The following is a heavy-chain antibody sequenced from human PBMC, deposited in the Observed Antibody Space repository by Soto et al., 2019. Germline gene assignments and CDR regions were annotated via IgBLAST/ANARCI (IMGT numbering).Heavy chain of an antibody. CDR3: ARESSTSAHSGWFDP. CDR1: GFTFSSYA. CDR2: ISYDGSNK. D-gene: IGHD2-2*01. Sequence: GGSLGLSCASSGFTFSSYAMHWVRQAPVKGLEWVAVISYDGSNKYSADSVKGRFTISRDNSKNTLYLQMNSLRAEDTAVYYCARESSTSAHSGWFDPWGQGTLVTVSS. V-gene: IGHV3-30-3*01. J-gene: IGHJ5*02.